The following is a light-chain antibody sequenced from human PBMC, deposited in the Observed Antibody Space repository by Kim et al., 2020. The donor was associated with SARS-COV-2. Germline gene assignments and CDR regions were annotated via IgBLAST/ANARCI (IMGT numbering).Light chain of an antibody. CDR3: LLSYCGARV. CDR2: DTN. Sequence: QAVVTQEPSLTVSPGGTVTLTCGSSTGAVTSGHYAHWFQQRPGQAPRTLIYDTNNKHSWTPARFSASLLGGKAALTLSRAQPEDEAEYYCLLSYCGARVFGGGTQLAVL. V-gene: IGLV7-46*01. CDR1: TGAVTSGHY. J-gene: IGLJ3*02.